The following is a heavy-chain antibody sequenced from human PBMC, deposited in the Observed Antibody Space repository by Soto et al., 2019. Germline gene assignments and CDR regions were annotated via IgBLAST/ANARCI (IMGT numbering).Heavy chain of an antibody. Sequence: QVHLIQSGAAVKKPGSSVKVSCQISGDTFTSYAISWVRQAPGQGLEWVGGIIPLFRTTNYAHKFQDRVTITADESTNTAYMELSSLTSEDTAVYYCARNLLAEAYRHGDWGQGTLVTVSS. CDR2: IIPLFRTT. D-gene: IGHD3-3*01. V-gene: IGHV1-69*01. J-gene: IGHJ4*02. CDR1: GDTFTSYA. CDR3: ARNLLAEAYRHGD.